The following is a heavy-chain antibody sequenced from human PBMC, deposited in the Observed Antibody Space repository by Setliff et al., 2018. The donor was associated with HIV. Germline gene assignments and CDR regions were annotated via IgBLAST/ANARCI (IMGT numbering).Heavy chain of an antibody. CDR3: TTVHYCSPTRCYIFDY. V-gene: IGHV3-15*01. D-gene: IGHD2-2*02. J-gene: IGHJ4*02. CDR2: IKGKSDGETT. CDR1: GFTFSNAW. Sequence: PGESLKISCAASGFTFSNAWMTWVRQAPGKGLEWVGLIKGKSDGETTDYAEPVKGRLSISRDDSKNALFLQMNSLKTEDTAVYHCTTVHYCSPTRCYIFDYWGQGTPVTVSS.